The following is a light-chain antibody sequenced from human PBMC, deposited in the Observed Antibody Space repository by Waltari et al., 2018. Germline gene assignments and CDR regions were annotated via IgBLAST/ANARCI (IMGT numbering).Light chain of an antibody. J-gene: IGLJ2*01. Sequence: SYVLTQPPSVSVAPGQTATITGGGNNIESKSVHWYQQKPGQAPVVVVYNDDHRPSGIPERFSGADSGNTATLTITRVEAGDEADYYCQVWDSSDDYEVFGGGTKLTVL. V-gene: IGLV3-21*02. CDR3: QVWDSSDDYEV. CDR2: NDD. CDR1: NIESKS.